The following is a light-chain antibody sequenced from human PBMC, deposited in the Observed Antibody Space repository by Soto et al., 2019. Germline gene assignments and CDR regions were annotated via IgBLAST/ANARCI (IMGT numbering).Light chain of an antibody. CDR2: TNN. J-gene: IGLJ1*01. CDR1: SSNVGSYP. CDR3: AAWDDSLNGRYV. Sequence: QSVLTQPPSASGTPGQRVIISCSGSSSNVGSYPVNWYQHLPGAAPRLLMYTNNQRPSGVPDRFSGSKSGTSASLAISGLQTEDEADYYCAAWDDSLNGRYVFGTGTQLTVL. V-gene: IGLV1-44*01.